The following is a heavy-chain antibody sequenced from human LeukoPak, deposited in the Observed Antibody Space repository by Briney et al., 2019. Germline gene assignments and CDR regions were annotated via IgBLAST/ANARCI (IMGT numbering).Heavy chain of an antibody. CDR2: IIPIFGTA. CDR1: GGTFSSYA. D-gene: IGHD6-13*01. CDR3: ARVIAAAGTRPYYYYYYMDV. V-gene: IGHV1-69*05. Sequence: GASVKVSCKASGGTFSSYAISWVRQAPGQGLEWMGGIIPIFGTANYAQKFQGRVTITTGESTSTAYMELSSLRSEDTAVYYCARVIAAAGTRPYYYYYYMDVWGKGTTVTVSS. J-gene: IGHJ6*03.